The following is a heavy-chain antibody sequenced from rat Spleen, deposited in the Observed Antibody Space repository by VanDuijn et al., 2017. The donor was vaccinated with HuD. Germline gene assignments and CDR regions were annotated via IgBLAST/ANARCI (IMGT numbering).Heavy chain of an antibody. V-gene: IGHV2-27*01. J-gene: IGHJ3*01. CDR1: GFSLTSYH. Sequence: QVQLKESGPGLVQPSQTLSLTCTVSGFSLTSYHVHWVRQPPGKGLEWMGRRQNGGSTDYNSALKSRLSISRDTSKSQVFLKMNSVQTEDTAMYFCASHYSSYRGDWFAYWGQGTLVTVSS. CDR3: ASHYSSYRGDWFAY. D-gene: IGHD1-2*01. CDR2: RQNGGST.